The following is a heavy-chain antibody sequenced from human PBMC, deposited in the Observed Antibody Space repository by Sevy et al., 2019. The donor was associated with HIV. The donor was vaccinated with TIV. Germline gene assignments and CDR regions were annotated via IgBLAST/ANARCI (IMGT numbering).Heavy chain of an antibody. V-gene: IGHV3-15*07. CDR1: GFTFSDAW. CDR3: TTDLHSYYYDSSAYYY. J-gene: IGHJ4*02. CDR2: IKSKTDGGTTTDGGTT. Sequence: GGSLRLSCAASGFTFSDAWMNWVRQAPGKGLEWVGRIKSKTDGGTTTDGGTTDYAAPVKGKFTISRDDSKNTRYLQMNSLKTEDTAVYYCTTDLHSYYYDSSAYYYWGQGTLVTVSS. D-gene: IGHD3-22*01.